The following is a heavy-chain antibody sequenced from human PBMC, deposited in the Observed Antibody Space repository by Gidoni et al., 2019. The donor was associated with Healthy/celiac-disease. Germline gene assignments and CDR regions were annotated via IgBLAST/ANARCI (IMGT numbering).Heavy chain of an antibody. CDR1: GFTFSSYG. CDR2: IWYDGSNK. J-gene: IGHJ6*03. D-gene: IGHD2-2*01. CDR3: ARGPWDIVVVPAANSYYYYYYMDV. V-gene: IGHV3-33*01. Sequence: QVQLVESGGGVVQPGRSLRLSCAASGFTFSSYGMHWVRQAPGKGLEWVAVIWYDGSNKYYADSVKGRFTISRDNSKNTLYLQMNSLRAEDTAVYYCARGPWDIVVVPAANSYYYYYYMDVWGKGTTVTVSS.